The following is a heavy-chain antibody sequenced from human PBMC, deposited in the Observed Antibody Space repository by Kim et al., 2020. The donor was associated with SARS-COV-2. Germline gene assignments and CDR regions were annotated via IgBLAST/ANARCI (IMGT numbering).Heavy chain of an antibody. D-gene: IGHD6-19*01. CDR1: GFIFGNYA. V-gene: IGHV3-23*02. CDR2: VNNGGNA. J-gene: IGHJ4*02. CDR3: AKDHASSGWPTFDH. Sequence: GGSLRLSCSASGFIFGNYAMSWVRQAPGKGPEWVDSVNNGGNAYYGDSAKGRFTVSRDNVKNTLDLQMNSLRVEDTALSYCAKDHASSGWPTFDHWGQGTQVTVSS.